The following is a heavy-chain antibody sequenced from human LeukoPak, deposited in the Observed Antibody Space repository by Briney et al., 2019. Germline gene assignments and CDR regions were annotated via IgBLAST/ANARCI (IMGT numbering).Heavy chain of an antibody. J-gene: IGHJ6*03. Sequence: GGSLRLSCAASGFTFSNYEMNWVRQAPGEGLEWISHISNFGDIIHYADSVKGRFTISRDNAKNSLYLQMNSLRAEDTAVYYCARGLSSSWYVGYRYYYYYMDVWGKGTTVTISS. CDR3: ARGLSSSWYVGYRYYYYYMDV. D-gene: IGHD6-13*01. CDR2: ISNFGDII. V-gene: IGHV3-48*03. CDR1: GFTFSNYE.